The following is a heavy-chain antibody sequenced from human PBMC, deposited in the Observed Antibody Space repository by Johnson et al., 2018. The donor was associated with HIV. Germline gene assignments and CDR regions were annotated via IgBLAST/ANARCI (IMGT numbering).Heavy chain of an antibody. J-gene: IGHJ3*01. D-gene: IGHD6-13*01. CDR3: ARDLYSNSGYQSDAFDV. CDR2: ISSSGSRT. V-gene: IGHV3-48*03. CDR1: GFTFSSYE. Sequence: VQLVESGGGLVQPGGSLRLSCAASGFTFSSYEMNWVRQAPGKGLEWVSYISSSGSRTTYADTVKGRFTISRDNAKNTLYLQMNSLRAEDTAVYYCARDLYSNSGYQSDAFDVWGQGTMVTVSS.